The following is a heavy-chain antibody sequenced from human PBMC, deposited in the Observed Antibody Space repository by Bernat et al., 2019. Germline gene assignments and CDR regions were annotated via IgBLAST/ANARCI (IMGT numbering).Heavy chain of an antibody. CDR3: TGEGRMYYDSLTGYHYFDY. CDR1: GFTFGDYA. J-gene: IGHJ4*02. Sequence: EVQLVESGGGLVQPGRSLRLSCTASGFTFGDYAMSWFRQAPGKGLEWVGFIRSKAYGGTTEYAASVKGRFTISRDDSKSIAYLQMNSLKTEDTAVDYCTGEGRMYYDSLTGYHYFDYWGQGTLVTVSS. V-gene: IGHV3-49*03. D-gene: IGHD3-9*01. CDR2: IRSKAYGGTT.